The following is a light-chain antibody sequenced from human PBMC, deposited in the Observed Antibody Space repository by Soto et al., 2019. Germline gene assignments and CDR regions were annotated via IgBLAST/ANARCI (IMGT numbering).Light chain of an antibody. J-gene: IGKJ5*01. CDR2: LGS. CDR3: MQALQSLN. V-gene: IGKV2-28*01. CDR1: QILLHSNGYNY. Sequence: DIVMTQSPLSLPFTPGEPASISCRSSQILLHSNGYNYLDWYLQNPGQSPQLLIYLGSNRASGVTERFSCSGSGRDFTVEINGVEAEDVGGCYCMQALQSLNLGQGTRLEIK.